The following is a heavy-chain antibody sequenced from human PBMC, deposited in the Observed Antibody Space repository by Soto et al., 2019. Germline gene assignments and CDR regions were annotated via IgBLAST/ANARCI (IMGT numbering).Heavy chain of an antibody. CDR1: GFTFDSYA. V-gene: IGHV3-23*01. Sequence: GGSLRLSCEAFGFTFDSYAMTWVRQAPGQGPEWVSVISRLADTTYYADSVKGRFTISRDNSKSTLYLQMNSLRVEDTAVYYCAKDVKTTVVRAYDYWGQGTLVTVSS. J-gene: IGHJ4*02. CDR3: AKDVKTTVVRAYDY. D-gene: IGHD4-17*01. CDR2: ISRLADTT.